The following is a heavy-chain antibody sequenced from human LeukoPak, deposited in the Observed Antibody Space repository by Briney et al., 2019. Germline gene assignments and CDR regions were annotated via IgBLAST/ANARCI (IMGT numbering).Heavy chain of an antibody. CDR2: INPSGGST. D-gene: IGHD2-2*01. V-gene: IGHV1-46*01. Sequence: GGSVKVSCKASGYTFTSYYKHWVRQVPGQGLEWMGIINPSGGSTSYAQKFQGRVTMTRDTSTSTVYMELSSLRSEDTAVYYCSSCSSTSCTDYWGQGTLVTVSS. J-gene: IGHJ4*02. CDR1: GYTFTSYY. CDR3: SSCSSTSCTDY.